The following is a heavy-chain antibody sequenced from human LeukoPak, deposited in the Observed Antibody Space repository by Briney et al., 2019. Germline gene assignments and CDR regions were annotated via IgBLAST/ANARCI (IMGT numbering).Heavy chain of an antibody. V-gene: IGHV3-23*01. CDR3: AKDYYDRTIHFDY. J-gene: IGHJ4*02. D-gene: IGHD3-22*01. Sequence: GGSLRLSCAASGFTFSSYAMSWVRQAPGKGLEWVSAISGSGGSTYYADSVKGRFTISRDNSKDTLYLQMNSLRAEDTAVYYCAKDYYDRTIHFDYWAREPWSPSPQ. CDR2: ISGSGGST. CDR1: GFTFSSYA.